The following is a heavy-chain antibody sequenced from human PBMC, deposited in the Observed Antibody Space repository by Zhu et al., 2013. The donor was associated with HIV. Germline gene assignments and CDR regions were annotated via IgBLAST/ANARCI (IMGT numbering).Heavy chain of an antibody. CDR1: GYPFTNYD. V-gene: IGHV1-8*01. CDR3: ARVYGLIDT. J-gene: IGHJ5*02. CDR2: MNPKSGNK. D-gene: IGHD4-17*01. Sequence: QVQLVQSGTEVKKPGASVKVSCKASGYPFTNYDINWVRQATGQGLEWMGWMNPKSGNKGYAQKFQGRVTMTRDTSISTVYMELSSLTSEDTAVYYCARVYGLIDTWGQGTLVTVSS.